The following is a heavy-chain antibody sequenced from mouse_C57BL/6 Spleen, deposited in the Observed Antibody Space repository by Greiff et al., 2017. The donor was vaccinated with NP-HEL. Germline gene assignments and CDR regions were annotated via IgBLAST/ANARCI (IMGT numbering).Heavy chain of an antibody. Sequence: VKLQESGPGLVQPSQSLSITCTVSGFSLTSYGVHWVRQPPGKGLEWLGVIWSGGSTDYNAAFISRLSISKDNSKSQVFFKMNSLQADDTAIYYCAKGYYDYAWFAYWGQGTLVTVSA. CDR1: GFSLTSYG. J-gene: IGHJ3*01. D-gene: IGHD2-4*01. CDR3: AKGYYDYAWFAY. CDR2: IWSGGST. V-gene: IGHV2-4*01.